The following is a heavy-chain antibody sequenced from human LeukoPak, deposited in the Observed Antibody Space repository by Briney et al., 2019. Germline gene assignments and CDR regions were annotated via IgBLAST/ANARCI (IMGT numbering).Heavy chain of an antibody. CDR3: ARGGGYSTDNWFDP. Sequence: GGSLRLSCAASGFTFRSYWMYWARQAPGKGLVWVSRTNSDGSSTSYADSVKGRFTISRDNAKNTVYLQMNSLRAEDTAVYYCARGGGYSTDNWFDPWGQGTLVTVSS. CDR1: GFTFRSYW. V-gene: IGHV3-74*01. D-gene: IGHD6-13*01. J-gene: IGHJ5*02. CDR2: TNSDGSST.